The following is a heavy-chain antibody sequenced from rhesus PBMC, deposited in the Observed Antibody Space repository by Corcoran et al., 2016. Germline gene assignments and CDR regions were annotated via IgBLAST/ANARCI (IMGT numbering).Heavy chain of an antibody. CDR3: ARDRGIAAAPIDY. Sequence: EVQLVESGGGLAMPGGSLRLSCAASGFIFSRYWMPWVRQAPGKGLEWISAINSAGSSTYYADSVKGRFTISRENAKNTLYLQMDSLRAEDTAVYYCARDRGIAAAPIDYWGQGVLVTVSS. V-gene: IGHV3-14*01. J-gene: IGHJ4*01. CDR2: INSAGSST. D-gene: IGHD6-31*01. CDR1: GFIFSRYW.